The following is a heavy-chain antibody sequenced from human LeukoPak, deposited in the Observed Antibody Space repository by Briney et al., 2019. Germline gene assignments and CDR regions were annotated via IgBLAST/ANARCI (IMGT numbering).Heavy chain of an antibody. CDR2: ISGLSSTI. CDR1: GFTFSSYS. J-gene: IGHJ5*02. Sequence: PGGSLRLSCAASGFTFSSYSMNWVRQAPGKGLEWVSYISGLSSTIYYADSVKGRFTISRDNAKNSLYLQMNSLRAEDTAVYYCARDLSGGSGGAWGQGTLVTVSS. D-gene: IGHD3-10*01. CDR3: ARDLSGGSGGA. V-gene: IGHV3-48*04.